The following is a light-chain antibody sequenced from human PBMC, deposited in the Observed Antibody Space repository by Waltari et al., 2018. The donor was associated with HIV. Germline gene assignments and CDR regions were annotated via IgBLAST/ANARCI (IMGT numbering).Light chain of an antibody. CDR1: TSDVGRYNY. CDR3: CSYAGSIPFV. J-gene: IGLJ1*01. V-gene: IGLV2-11*01. Sequence: QSALTQPRSVSGSLGQSVTISCTGTTSDVGRYNYVSWFQQHPGKAPKLMIYDVSKRPSGVPDRVSGSKSGNTASLTISGLQAEDEADYYCCSYAGSIPFVFGSGTKLTVL. CDR2: DVS.